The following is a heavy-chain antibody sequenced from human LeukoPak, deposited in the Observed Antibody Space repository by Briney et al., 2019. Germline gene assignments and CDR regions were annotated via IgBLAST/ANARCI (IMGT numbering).Heavy chain of an antibody. Sequence: SETLSLTCSVSGGSLSSGDYFWTWIRQPPGKGLEYIGYIYYSGTTYYSPSLKSRITMSVDMSANQFSLRLTSVSAADTAVYYCTRAYWIGFHFDSWGQGILVSVSS. D-gene: IGHD3-3*01. CDR1: GGSLSSGDYF. CDR2: IYYSGTT. V-gene: IGHV4-30-4*01. J-gene: IGHJ4*02. CDR3: TRAYWIGFHFDS.